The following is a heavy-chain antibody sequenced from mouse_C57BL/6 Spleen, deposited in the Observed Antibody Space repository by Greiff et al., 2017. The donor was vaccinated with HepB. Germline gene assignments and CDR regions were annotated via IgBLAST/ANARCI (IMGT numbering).Heavy chain of an antibody. CDR3: ARDRVASMDY. V-gene: IGHV3-6*01. D-gene: IGHD1-1*01. CDR2: ISYDGSN. J-gene: IGHJ4*01. CDR1: GYSITSGYY. Sequence: EVHLVESGPGLVKPSQSLSLTCSVTGYSITSGYYWNWIRQFPGNKLEWMGYISYDGSNNYNPSLKNRISITRDTSKNQFFLKLNSVTTEDTATYYCARDRVASMDYWGQGTSVTVSS.